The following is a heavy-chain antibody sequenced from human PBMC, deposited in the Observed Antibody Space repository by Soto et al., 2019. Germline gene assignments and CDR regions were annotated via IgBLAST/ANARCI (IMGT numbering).Heavy chain of an antibody. D-gene: IGHD3-10*01. CDR2: ISSSGTYI. CDR3: VRAGHVFDVHYYGMDL. V-gene: IGHV3-21*01. J-gene: IGHJ6*02. CDR1: GFTFNDYS. Sequence: GSLRLSCEASGFTFNDYSMDWVRQAPEKGLEWVSSISSSGTYIYYADSVKGRFAISRDSANNVMYLQMDTLRAEDTAVYYCVRAGHVFDVHYYGMDLWGQGTTVTVSS.